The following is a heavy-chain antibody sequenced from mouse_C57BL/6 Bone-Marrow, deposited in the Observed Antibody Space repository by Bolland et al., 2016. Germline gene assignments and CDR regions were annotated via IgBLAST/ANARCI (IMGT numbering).Heavy chain of an antibody. D-gene: IGHD2-12*01. V-gene: IGHV1-26*01. Sequence: GGTSYNQKFKGKATLTVDKSSSTAYMELRSLTSEDSAVYYCARKAIRPYYAMDYWGQGT. J-gene: IGHJ4*01. CDR3: ARKAIRPYYAMDY. CDR2: GGT.